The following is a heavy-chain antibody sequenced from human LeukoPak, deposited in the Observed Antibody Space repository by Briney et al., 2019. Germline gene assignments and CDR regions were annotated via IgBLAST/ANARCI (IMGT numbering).Heavy chain of an antibody. D-gene: IGHD5-18*01. V-gene: IGHV3-7*01. Sequence: GGSLRLSCAASGFTFSSHRMSWVRQAPGKGLKWVANIKKDGSEKYYVDSVKGRFTISRDNAKTSLYLQMNSLRAEDTAVYYCARDLSGITGYTYGRGIDYWGQGTLVTVSS. CDR3: ARDLSGITGYTYGRGIDY. J-gene: IGHJ4*02. CDR1: GFTFSSHR. CDR2: IKKDGSEK.